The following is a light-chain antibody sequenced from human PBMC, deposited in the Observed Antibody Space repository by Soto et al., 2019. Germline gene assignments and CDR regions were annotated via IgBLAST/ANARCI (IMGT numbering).Light chain of an antibody. CDR2: RNN. CDR3: AAWDDSRSGYVV. Sequence: QSVLTQPPSASGTPGQRVTISCSGSSSNIGSNYVYWYQQLPGTAPKLLIYRNNQRPSGVPDRFSGSKSGTSASLAISGLRSEDEADYYCAAWDDSRSGYVVFGGGTKVT. J-gene: IGLJ2*01. CDR1: SSNIGSNY. V-gene: IGLV1-47*01.